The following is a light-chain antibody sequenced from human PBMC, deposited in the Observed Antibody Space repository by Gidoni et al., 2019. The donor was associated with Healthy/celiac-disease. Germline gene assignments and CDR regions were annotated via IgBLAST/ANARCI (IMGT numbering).Light chain of an antibody. V-gene: IGKV1-39*01. Sequence: DIQMTQSPSSLSASVGDRVTITCRASQSISSYLNWYQQKPGKAPKLLIYAASSLQSEVPSRFSGSGSGTDFTLTISSLQPEDFATYYCQQSYSTSWTFGQGIKVEIK. CDR1: QSISSY. J-gene: IGKJ1*01. CDR2: AAS. CDR3: QQSYSTSWT.